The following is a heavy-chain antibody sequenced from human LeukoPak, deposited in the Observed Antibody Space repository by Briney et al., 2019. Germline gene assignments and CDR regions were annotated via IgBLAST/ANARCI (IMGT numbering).Heavy chain of an antibody. V-gene: IGHV3-30*01. CDR1: GFTFSSYA. CDR3: ARAVVAYYYYYMDV. Sequence: GGSLRLSCAASGFTFSSYAMHWVRQAPGKGLGWVAVISYDGSNKYYADSVKGRFTISRDNSKNTLYLQMNSLRAEDTAVYYCARAVVAYYYYYMDVWGKGTTVTVSS. CDR2: ISYDGSNK. J-gene: IGHJ6*03. D-gene: IGHD2-2*01.